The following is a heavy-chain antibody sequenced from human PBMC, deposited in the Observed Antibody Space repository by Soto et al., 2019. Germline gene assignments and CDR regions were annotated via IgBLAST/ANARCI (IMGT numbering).Heavy chain of an antibody. D-gene: IGHD2-2*01. CDR1: GGSISSGDYY. CDR2: LDYSGRT. V-gene: IGHV4-30-4*01. J-gene: IGHJ5*02. CDR3: ARVPAAPGWFDP. Sequence: QVQLQESGPGLVKPSQTLSLTCTVSGGSISSGDYYWSWIRQPPGKGLEWIGYLDYSGRTYYNPSLKSRVTISVDTSKNQFSLKLSSVTAADTAVYYCARVPAAPGWFDPWGQGTLVTVSS.